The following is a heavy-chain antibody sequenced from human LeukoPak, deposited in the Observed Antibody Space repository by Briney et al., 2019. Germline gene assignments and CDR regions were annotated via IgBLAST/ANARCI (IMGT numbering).Heavy chain of an antibody. CDR2: INPSSGST. CDR3: ARGWGSFYY. CDR1: GYSFISYF. Sequence: ASVKVSCKASGYSFISYFMHWLRQAPGQGLEWMGIINPSSGSTTCAQKFQGRVTMTRDTSTSTVYMELSSLRSEDTAVYYCARGWGSFYYWGQGTLVTVSS. D-gene: IGHD3-16*01. V-gene: IGHV1-46*01. J-gene: IGHJ4*02.